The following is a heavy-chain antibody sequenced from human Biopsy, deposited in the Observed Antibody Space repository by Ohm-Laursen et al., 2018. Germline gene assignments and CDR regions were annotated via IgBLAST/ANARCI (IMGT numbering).Heavy chain of an antibody. V-gene: IGHV4-34*01. J-gene: IGHJ3*02. Sequence: SDTLSLTCAVYNVSFSSFYWSWIRQPPGKGLEWIGEISHTGSTNYNPPLKSRVFMSVDTSKNQFSLKLGSVTAADTAVYYCAKNLAVSSYALDIWGQGTMVTVSS. CDR1: NVSFSSFY. CDR2: ISHTGST. CDR3: AKNLAVSSYALDI. D-gene: IGHD2/OR15-2a*01.